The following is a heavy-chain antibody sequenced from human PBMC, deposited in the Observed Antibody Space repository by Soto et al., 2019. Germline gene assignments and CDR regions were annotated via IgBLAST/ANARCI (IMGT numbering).Heavy chain of an antibody. D-gene: IGHD5-18*01. CDR3: VTRGYSYGYYYFDY. J-gene: IGHJ4*02. Sequence: GGSLRLSCAASGFTFSSYAMSWVRQAPGKGLEWVSAISGSGGSTYYADSVKGRFTISRDNSKNTLYLQMNSLRAEDTAVYYCVTRGYSYGYYYFDYWGQGTLVTVSS. CDR1: GFTFSSYA. CDR2: ISGSGGST. V-gene: IGHV3-23*01.